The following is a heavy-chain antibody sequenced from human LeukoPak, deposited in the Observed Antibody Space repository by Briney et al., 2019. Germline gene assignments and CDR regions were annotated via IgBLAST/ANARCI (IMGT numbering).Heavy chain of an antibody. V-gene: IGHV3-30*04. D-gene: IGHD5-24*01. CDR3: AKGRRDAYNYYFDY. CDR2: ISYDGSNK. CDR1: GFTFSSYA. Sequence: GGSLRLSCAASGFTFSSYAMHWVRQAPGKGLEWVAVISYDGSNKYYADSVKGRFTISRDNSKNTLYVQTNSLRAEDTAAYYCAKGRRDAYNYYFDYWGQGTLVTVSS. J-gene: IGHJ4*02.